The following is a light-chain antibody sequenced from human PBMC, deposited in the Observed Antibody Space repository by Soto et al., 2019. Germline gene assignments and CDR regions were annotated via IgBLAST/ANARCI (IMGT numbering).Light chain of an antibody. CDR2: GAY. CDR3: QQYNVWPRT. Sequence: EIVLTQSPATLSVSPGERATLSCRASQSINSHLAWYQQKPGQPPRLLISGAYITATGIPARFSASGSGTEFTLTISRLQSEDFAVYYCQQYNVWPRTFGQGTKLEIK. V-gene: IGKV3-15*01. CDR1: QSINSH. J-gene: IGKJ2*01.